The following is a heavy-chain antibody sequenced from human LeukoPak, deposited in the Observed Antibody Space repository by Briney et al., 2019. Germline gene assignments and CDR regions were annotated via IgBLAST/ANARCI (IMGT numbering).Heavy chain of an antibody. J-gene: IGHJ4*02. CDR3: ARSLPEYSSSPHADY. CDR2: INPNSGGT. Sequence: ASVKVSCKASGYTFTGYYMHWVRQAPGQGLEWMGWINPNSGGTNYAQKFQGWVTMTRDTSISTAYMELSRLRSDDTAVYYCARSLPEYSSSPHADYWGQGTLVTVSS. V-gene: IGHV1-2*04. CDR1: GYTFTGYY. D-gene: IGHD6-6*01.